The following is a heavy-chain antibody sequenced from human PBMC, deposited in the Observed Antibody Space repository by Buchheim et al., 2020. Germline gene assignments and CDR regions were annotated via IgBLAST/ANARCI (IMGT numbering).Heavy chain of an antibody. D-gene: IGHD6-13*01. CDR2: IFYSGST. CDR1: GGSISSSSYY. CDR3: ARQESSSWSPYFDL. V-gene: IGHV4-61*05. Sequence: QLQLQESGPGLVKPSETLSLTCTVSGGSISSSSYYWGWIRQPPGKGLEWIGYIFYSGSTKHNPSLKSRVTISVDTSKNQFSLKLNSLTAADTAVYYCARQESSSWSPYFDLWGRGTL. J-gene: IGHJ2*01.